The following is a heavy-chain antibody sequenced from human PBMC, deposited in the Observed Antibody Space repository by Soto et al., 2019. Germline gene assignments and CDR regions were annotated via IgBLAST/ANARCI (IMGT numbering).Heavy chain of an antibody. CDR2: IYFSGST. Sequence: SETLSLTCTVSGGSISDYYWSWFRQPPGKGLEWIGYIYFSGSTNHNPSLKSRVTLSVDTSKNQFSLKLSSVTAADTAVYYCAIDSLLSSRRMDVWGQGNTVTVSS. V-gene: IGHV4-59*12. CDR3: AIDSLLSSRRMDV. CDR1: GGSISDYY. J-gene: IGHJ6*02.